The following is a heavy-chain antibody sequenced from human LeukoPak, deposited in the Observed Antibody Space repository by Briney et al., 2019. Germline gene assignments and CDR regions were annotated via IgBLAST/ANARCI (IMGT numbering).Heavy chain of an antibody. CDR3: ARGPPRIDIVVVPAAIQGYNWFDP. D-gene: IGHD2-2*02. Sequence: SETLSLTCAVYGGSLSGYYWSWIRQPPGKGLEWIGEINHSGSTNYNPSLKSRVTISVDTSKNQFSLKLSSVTAADTAVYYCARGPPRIDIVVVPAAIQGYNWFDPWGQGTLVTVSS. J-gene: IGHJ5*02. CDR2: INHSGST. V-gene: IGHV4-34*01. CDR1: GGSLSGYY.